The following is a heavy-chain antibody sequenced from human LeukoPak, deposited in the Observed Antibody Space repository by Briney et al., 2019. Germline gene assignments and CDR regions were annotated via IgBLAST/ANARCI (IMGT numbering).Heavy chain of an antibody. CDR3: AKDVWDTMIVVVTAFDY. Sequence: GGSLRLSCAASGFTFSSYGMHWVRQAPGKGLEWVAVISYDGSNKYYADSVKGRFTISRDNSKNTLYLQMNSLRAEDTAVYYCAKDVWDTMIVVVTAFDYWGQGTLVTVSS. J-gene: IGHJ4*02. D-gene: IGHD3-22*01. CDR2: ISYDGSNK. CDR1: GFTFSSYG. V-gene: IGHV3-30*18.